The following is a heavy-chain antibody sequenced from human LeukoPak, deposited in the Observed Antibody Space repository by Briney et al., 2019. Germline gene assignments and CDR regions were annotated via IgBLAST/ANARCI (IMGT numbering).Heavy chain of an antibody. D-gene: IGHD6-25*01. CDR1: GGPISSYY. Sequence: SETLSLTCTVSGGPISSYYWSWIRQPPGKGLEWIGYIYYSGSTNYNPSLKSRVTISVDTSKNQFSLKLSSVTAADTAVYYCARGGSLGNYYYYMDVWGKGTTVTVSS. V-gene: IGHV4-59*12. CDR2: IYYSGST. CDR3: ARGGSLGNYYYYMDV. J-gene: IGHJ6*03.